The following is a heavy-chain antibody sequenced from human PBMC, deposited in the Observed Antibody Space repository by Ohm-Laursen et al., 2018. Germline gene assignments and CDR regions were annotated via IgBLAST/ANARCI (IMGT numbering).Heavy chain of an antibody. CDR3: ARDSSGYYRDAFDI. CDR2: ISWNSGSI. CDR1: GFTFDDYA. D-gene: IGHD3-22*01. V-gene: IGHV3-9*01. J-gene: IGHJ3*02. Sequence: SLRLSCTASGFTFDDYAMHWVRQAPGKGLEWVSGISWNSGSIGYVDSVKGRFTISRDNAKNSLYLQMNSLRAEDTAVYYCARDSSGYYRDAFDIWGQGTMVTVSS.